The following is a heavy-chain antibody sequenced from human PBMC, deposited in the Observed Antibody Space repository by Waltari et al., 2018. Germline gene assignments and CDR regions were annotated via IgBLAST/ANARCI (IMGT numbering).Heavy chain of an antibody. CDR1: GYSISSGYY. V-gene: IGHV4-38-2*01. Sequence: QVQLQESGPGLVKPSETLSLTCAVSGYSISSGYYWGWIRQHPGKGLEWIGSIYHSGSTYYSPSLKSRVTISVDTSKNQFSLTLSSVTAADTAVYYCARHEGSGWYFDYWGQGTLVTVSS. D-gene: IGHD6-19*01. CDR3: ARHEGSGWYFDY. J-gene: IGHJ4*02. CDR2: IYHSGST.